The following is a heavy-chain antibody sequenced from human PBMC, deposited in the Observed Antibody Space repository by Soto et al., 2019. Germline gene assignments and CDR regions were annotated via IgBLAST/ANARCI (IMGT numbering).Heavy chain of an antibody. J-gene: IGHJ4*02. Sequence: VQLVQSGAEVKKPGSSEKVSCKASGSTFSSYAISWVRQAPGQGLEWMGGIIPIFGTANYAQKFQGRVTITADESTSTAYMELSSLRSEDTAVYYCATSLWKDYDSSGYSFDYWGQGTLVTVSS. V-gene: IGHV1-69*12. CDR2: IIPIFGTA. CDR3: ATSLWKDYDSSGYSFDY. CDR1: GSTFSSYA. D-gene: IGHD3-22*01.